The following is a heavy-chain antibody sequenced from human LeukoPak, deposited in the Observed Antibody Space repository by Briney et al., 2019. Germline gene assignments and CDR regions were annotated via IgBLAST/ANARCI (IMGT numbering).Heavy chain of an antibody. V-gene: IGHV1-69*13. J-gene: IGHJ3*02. CDR3: ARKGGFYYGSGSYLGAFDI. D-gene: IGHD3-10*01. Sequence: SVKVSCKASGGTFSSYAISWVRQAPGQGLEWMEGIIPIFGTANYAQKFQGRVTITADESTSTAYMELSSLRSEDTAVYYCARKGGFYYGSGSYLGAFDIWGQGTMVTVSS. CDR1: GGTFSSYA. CDR2: IIPIFGTA.